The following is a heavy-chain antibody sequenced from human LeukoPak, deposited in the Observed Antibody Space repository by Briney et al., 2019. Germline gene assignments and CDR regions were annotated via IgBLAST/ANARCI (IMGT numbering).Heavy chain of an antibody. J-gene: IGHJ3*02. V-gene: IGHV4-59*08. CDR1: GGSISSYY. CDR2: IYYSGST. D-gene: IGHD3-22*01. CDR3: ARRAGRRYYDSSGYPSTHAFDI. Sequence: PSETLSLTCTVSGGSISSYYWSWIRQPPGKGLEWIGYIYYSGSTNYNPSLKSRVTISVDTSKNQFSLKLSSVTAADTAVYYCARRAGRRYYDSSGYPSTHAFDIWGQGTMVTVSS.